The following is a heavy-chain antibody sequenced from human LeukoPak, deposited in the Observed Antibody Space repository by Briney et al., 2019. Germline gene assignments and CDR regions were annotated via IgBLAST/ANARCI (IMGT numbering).Heavy chain of an antibody. CDR3: ARGGYYDSGSYYTSGGTDV. CDR2: IIPILGVS. V-gene: IGHV1-69*04. CDR1: GGSFSSYV. Sequence: VASVKVSCKASGGSFSSYVITWVRQAPGQGLEWMGRIIPILGVSNFAQKFQGRVTITADDSTSTAYMELSSLRSEDTAVYYCARGGYYDSGSYYTSGGTDVWAKGPRLPSPQ. J-gene: IGHJ6*04. D-gene: IGHD3-10*01.